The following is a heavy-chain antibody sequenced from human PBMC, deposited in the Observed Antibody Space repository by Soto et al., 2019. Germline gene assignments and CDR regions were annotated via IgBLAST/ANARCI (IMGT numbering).Heavy chain of an antibody. CDR2: IIPIFGTA. CDR1: GGTFSSYA. D-gene: IGHD3-9*01. V-gene: IGHV1-69*13. Sequence: SVKVSCKASGGTFSSYAISWVRQAPGQGLEWMGGIIPIFGTANYAQKFQGRVTITADESTSTAYMELSSLRSEDTAVYYCAREYYDILTGAQWGNWFDPWGQGTLVTVSS. J-gene: IGHJ5*02. CDR3: AREYYDILTGAQWGNWFDP.